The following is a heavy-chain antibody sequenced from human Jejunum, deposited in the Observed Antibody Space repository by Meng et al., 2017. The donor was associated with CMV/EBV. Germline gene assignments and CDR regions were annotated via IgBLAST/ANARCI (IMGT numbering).Heavy chain of an antibody. V-gene: IGHV3-7*01. J-gene: IGHJ6*02. CDR3: AKDILGGHRGAYGLDV. D-gene: IGHD3-10*01. CDR1: TLSNKG. Sequence: TLSNKGKNWVRRAPGKRLEWVTRIGQDGSEKYCLDSVKGRFAISRDNSKNTLYLQMDSLRAEDTAVYYCAKDILGGHRGAYGLDVWGQGTTVTVSS. CDR2: IGQDGSEK.